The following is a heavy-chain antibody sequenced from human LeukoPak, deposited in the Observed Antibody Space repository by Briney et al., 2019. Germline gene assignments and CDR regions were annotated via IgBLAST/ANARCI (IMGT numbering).Heavy chain of an antibody. CDR1: GFTFSSYS. CDR3: ARDSLTGGYYYDSSGYYYH. Sequence: RGALRLSCADSGFTFSSYSMNWVRQAPGKGLEWVSSISSSSSYIYYADSVKGRFTISRDHAKNSLYLQMNSLRAEDTAVYYCARDSLTGGYYYDSSGYYYHWGQGTLVTVSS. J-gene: IGHJ5*02. D-gene: IGHD3-22*01. CDR2: ISSSSSYI. V-gene: IGHV3-21*01.